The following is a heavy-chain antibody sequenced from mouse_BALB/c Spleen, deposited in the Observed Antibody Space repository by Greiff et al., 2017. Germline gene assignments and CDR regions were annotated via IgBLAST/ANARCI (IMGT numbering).Heavy chain of an antibody. CDR3: ARERGNGYGAMDY. V-gene: IGHV5-4*02. J-gene: IGHJ4*01. D-gene: IGHD1-2*01. Sequence: DVHLVESGGGLVKPGGSLKLSCAASGFTFSDYYMYWVRQTPEKRLEWVATISDGGSYTYYPDSVKGRFTISRDNAKNNLYLQMSSLKSEDTAMYYCARERGNGYGAMDYWGQGTSVTVSS. CDR1: GFTFSDYY. CDR2: ISDGGSYT.